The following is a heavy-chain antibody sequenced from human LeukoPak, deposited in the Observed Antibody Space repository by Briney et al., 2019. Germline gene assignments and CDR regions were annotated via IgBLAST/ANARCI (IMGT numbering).Heavy chain of an antibody. J-gene: IGHJ4*02. CDR1: GLNFRNYG. Sequence: GRSLRLSCAASGLNFRNYGMHWVRQAPGKGLEGVAVVSYEGSNQYYADSVKGRFTISRDNSKNTLYLQMNSLRAEDTAVYYCAKSRSDDNSGYFDLWGPGILVTVSS. CDR3: AKSRSDDNSGYFDL. V-gene: IGHV3-30*18. CDR2: VSYEGSNQ. D-gene: IGHD3-22*01.